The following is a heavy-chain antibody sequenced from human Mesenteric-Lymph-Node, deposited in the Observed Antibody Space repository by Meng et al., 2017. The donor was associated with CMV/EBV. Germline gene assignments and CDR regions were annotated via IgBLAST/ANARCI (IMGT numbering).Heavy chain of an antibody. CDR1: GFSFSSHA. CDR2: ISFNGTNK. Sequence: GESLKISCAASGFSFSSHAMHWVRQAPGKGLEWVAVISFNGTNKYYADSVKGRFTISRDNSKNTLYLQMNSLRGEDTAVYYCARDGGYNYGRSLDYWGQGTLVTVSS. D-gene: IGHD5-18*01. CDR3: ARDGGYNYGRSLDY. V-gene: IGHV3-30*04. J-gene: IGHJ4*02.